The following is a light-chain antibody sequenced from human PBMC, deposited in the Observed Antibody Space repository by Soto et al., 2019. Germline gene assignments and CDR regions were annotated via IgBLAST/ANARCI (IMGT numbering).Light chain of an antibody. J-gene: IGLJ3*02. CDR3: GTWDASRNWV. V-gene: IGLV1-51*01. CDR2: DNN. CDR1: SSDIGNNY. Sequence: QAVVTQPPSVYAAPRQRVAISRSGGSSDIGNNYVSWYQQLPGTAPKLLINDNNRRPSGIPDRFSGSKSGTSATLGITGLQSGDEADYYCGTWDASRNWVFGGGTKLTVL.